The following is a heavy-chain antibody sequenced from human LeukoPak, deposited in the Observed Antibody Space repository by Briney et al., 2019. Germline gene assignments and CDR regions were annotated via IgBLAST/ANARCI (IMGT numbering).Heavy chain of an antibody. CDR1: GGSISSSSYY. J-gene: IGHJ4*02. D-gene: IGHD1-7*01. V-gene: IGHV4-39*01. CDR2: IYYSGST. Sequence: SGTQSLTCTVSGGSISSSSYYWGWIRQPPGKGLEWIGSIYYSGSTYYNPSLKSRVTISVDTSKNQFSLKLSSVTAADTAVYYCARQEYNWNYGSGPFDYWGQGTLVTVSS. CDR3: ARQEYNWNYGSGPFDY.